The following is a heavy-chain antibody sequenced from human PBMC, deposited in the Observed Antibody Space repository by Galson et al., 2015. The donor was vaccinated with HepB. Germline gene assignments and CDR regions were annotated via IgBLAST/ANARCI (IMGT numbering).Heavy chain of an antibody. CDR2: ISYDGSNK. CDR1: GFTFSSYA. D-gene: IGHD6-19*01. V-gene: IGHV3-30-3*01. Sequence: SLRLSCAASGFTFSSYAVHWVRQAPGKGLEWVAAISYDGSNKYYADSVKGRFTISRDNSKNTLYLQMNSLRAEDTAVYYCARDESRAVAGYYYYRMDVWGQGTTVTVSS. J-gene: IGHJ6*02. CDR3: ARDESRAVAGYYYYRMDV.